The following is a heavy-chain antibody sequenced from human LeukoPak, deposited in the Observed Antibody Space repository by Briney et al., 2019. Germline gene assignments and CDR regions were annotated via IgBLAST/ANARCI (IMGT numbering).Heavy chain of an antibody. Sequence: ETLSLTCTVSGGSISSYYWSWIRQPPGKGLEWIGYIYYSGTTNYNPSLKSRVTISVDTSKNQFSLKLSSVTAADTAVYYCARRLARGGWFDPWGQGTLVTVSS. J-gene: IGHJ5*02. CDR3: ARRLARGGWFDP. CDR1: GGSISSYY. CDR2: IYYSGTT. V-gene: IGHV4-59*08. D-gene: IGHD2-21*01.